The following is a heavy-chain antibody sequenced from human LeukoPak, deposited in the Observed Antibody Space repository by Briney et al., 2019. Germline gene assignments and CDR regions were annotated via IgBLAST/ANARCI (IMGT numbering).Heavy chain of an antibody. V-gene: IGHV4-34*01. CDR1: GGSFSGYY. CDR3: ARVAERTWLPYDAAFDI. CDR2: IHHSGSA. D-gene: IGHD3-9*01. J-gene: IGHJ3*02. Sequence: PSETLSLTCGVYGGSFSGYYWSWIRQPPGKGLEWIGQIHHSGSATYHPSLRSRVTISIDTSKYQCSLKLSSVTAAGTAVYYCARVAERTWLPYDAAFDIWGRGTMVTVSS.